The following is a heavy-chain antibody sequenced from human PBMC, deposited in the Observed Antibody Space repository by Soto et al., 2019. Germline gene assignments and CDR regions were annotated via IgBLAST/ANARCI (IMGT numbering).Heavy chain of an antibody. J-gene: IGHJ4*02. V-gene: IGHV1-69*06. CDR2: IIPIFNST. CDR3: AGEGSGKKDGYNGLVSLGY. D-gene: IGHD6-25*01. Sequence: ASVKVSCKVSGSRFSNYVISWVRQAPGHGLEWLGRIIPIFNSTKYAQSFQGRVTITADKSTSTASLELSSLRSDDTAVYYCAGEGSGKKDGYNGLVSLGYWGQGTLVTVSS. CDR1: GSRFSNYV.